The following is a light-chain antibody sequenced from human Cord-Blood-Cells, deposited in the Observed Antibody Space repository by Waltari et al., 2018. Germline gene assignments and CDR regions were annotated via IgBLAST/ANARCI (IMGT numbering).Light chain of an antibody. J-gene: IGLJ1*01. V-gene: IGLV2-23*02. CDR2: EVC. Sequence: QSALTQPASVSGSPGQSITISCTGTSSDVGSYTLVSWYQQHPGKAPKRMIYEVCRRPSWVSNRFSGSKSGNTASLTISGLQAEDEADYYCCSYAGSSTLYVFGTGTKVTVL. CDR3: CSYAGSSTLYV. CDR1: SSDVGSYTL.